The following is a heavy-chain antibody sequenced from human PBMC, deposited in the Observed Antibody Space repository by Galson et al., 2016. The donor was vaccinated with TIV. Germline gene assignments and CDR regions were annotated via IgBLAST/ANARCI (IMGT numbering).Heavy chain of an antibody. V-gene: IGHV3-NL1*01. Sequence: SLRLSCAASGFNFGFYGMHWVRQAPGKGLEWVSVIYSGGDTYYSDSVKGRFTISRDNSKNTVHLQMNSLRVEDTAVYYCARKDSSVHGDLRGAFDVWGQGTKVIVSS. CDR2: IYSGGDT. J-gene: IGHJ3*01. CDR3: ARKDSSVHGDLRGAFDV. CDR1: GFNFGFYG. D-gene: IGHD4-17*01.